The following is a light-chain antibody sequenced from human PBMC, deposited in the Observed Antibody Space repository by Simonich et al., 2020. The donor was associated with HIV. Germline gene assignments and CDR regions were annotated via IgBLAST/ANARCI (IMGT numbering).Light chain of an antibody. CDR1: YPDVGAYNY. CDR2: DVS. J-gene: IGLJ3*02. V-gene: IGLV2-14*03. Sequence: QSALAQPASVSGSPGQSITISCTGPYPDVGAYNYVSWYQQHPGKAPKLIVYDVSKRPSGVSNRFSGSKSGNAASLTISGLQAEDEADYYCSSYTSITTWVFGGGTKLTVL. CDR3: SSYTSITTWV.